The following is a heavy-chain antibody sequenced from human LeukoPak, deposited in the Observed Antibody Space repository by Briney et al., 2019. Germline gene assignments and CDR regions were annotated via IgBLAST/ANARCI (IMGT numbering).Heavy chain of an antibody. D-gene: IGHD3-16*02. CDR1: GGSISSGGYY. CDR3: ARAKGMITFGGVIVHDAFDI. V-gene: IGHV4-30-4*08. CDR2: IYYSGST. J-gene: IGHJ3*02. Sequence: PSETLSLTCTVSGGSISSGGYYWSWIRQHPGKGLEWIGYIYYSGSTYYNPSLKSRVTISVDTSKNQFSLKLSSVTAADTAVYYCARAKGMITFGGVIVHDAFDIWGQGTMVTVSS.